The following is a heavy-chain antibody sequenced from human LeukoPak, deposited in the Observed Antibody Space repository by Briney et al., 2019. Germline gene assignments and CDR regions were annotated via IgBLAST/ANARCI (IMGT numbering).Heavy chain of an antibody. Sequence: GGSLRLSCTASGFTFSDYAMNWVRQAPGKGLEWVAVISYDGRKEYYEDSVKGRFTISRDSSKNMLFLQMDSLRGEDTALYYCAIEVIPESSDMWYGELFDSWGQGTLVTVSS. D-gene: IGHD3-10*01. CDR1: GFTFSDYA. J-gene: IGHJ4*02. V-gene: IGHV3-30*04. CDR2: ISYDGRKE. CDR3: AIEVIPESSDMWYGELFDS.